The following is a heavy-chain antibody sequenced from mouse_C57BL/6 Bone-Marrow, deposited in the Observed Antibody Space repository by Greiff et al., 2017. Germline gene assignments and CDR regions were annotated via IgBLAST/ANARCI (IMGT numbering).Heavy chain of an antibody. CDR3: AGGYDYDYAMDY. V-gene: IGHV1-39*01. Sequence: EVQLQQSGPELVKPGASVQISCKASGYSFTDYNMNWVKQSNGKCLEWIGVINPNYGTTSYNQKFKGKDTLTVDQSSSTDYMQLNSLASEYSAVYYCAGGYDYDYAMDYWGQGTSVTVTS. J-gene: IGHJ4*01. D-gene: IGHD2-4*01. CDR1: GYSFTDYN. CDR2: INPNYGTT.